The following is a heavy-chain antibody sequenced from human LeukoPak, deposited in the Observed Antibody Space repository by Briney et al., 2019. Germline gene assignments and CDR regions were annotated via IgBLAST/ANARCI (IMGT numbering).Heavy chain of an antibody. CDR3: ARPGDRRLHYDSSGYYSGRYFEY. CDR1: GNNFNSYV. Sequence: SVKVSCEASGNNFNSYVITWVRQAPGQGLEWMGRIIPILDVANSAQKFRGRVTITGDTSASTAYMELSSLRSEDTALYYCARPGDRRLHYDSSGYYSGRYFEYWGQGTLVTVSS. D-gene: IGHD3-22*01. V-gene: IGHV1-69*04. J-gene: IGHJ4*02. CDR2: IIPILDVA.